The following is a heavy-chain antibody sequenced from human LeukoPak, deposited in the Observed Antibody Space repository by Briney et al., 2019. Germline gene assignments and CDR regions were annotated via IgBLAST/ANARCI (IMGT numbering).Heavy chain of an antibody. Sequence: GASVKVSCRASGYTFTSYDINWVRQATGQGLEWMGWMNPNSGNTNYAQKLQGRVTMTTDTSTSTAYMELRSLRSDDTAVYYCASSYYDYVWGSQQPFVGFDYWGQGTLVTVSS. CDR3: ASSYYDYVWGSQQPFVGFDY. J-gene: IGHJ4*02. CDR2: MNPNSGNT. CDR1: GYTFTSYD. D-gene: IGHD3-16*01. V-gene: IGHV1-18*01.